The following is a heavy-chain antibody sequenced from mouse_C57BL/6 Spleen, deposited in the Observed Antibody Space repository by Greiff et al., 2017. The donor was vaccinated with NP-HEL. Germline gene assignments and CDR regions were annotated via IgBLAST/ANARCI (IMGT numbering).Heavy chain of an antibody. CDR2: INPYNGGT. J-gene: IGHJ4*01. CDR1: GYTFTDYY. V-gene: IGHV1-19*01. D-gene: IGHD2-5*01. Sequence: EVQLQQSGPVLVKPGASVKMSCKASGYTFTDYYMNWVKQSHGKSLEWIGVINPYNGGTSYNQKFKGKATLTVDKSSSTAYMELNSLTSEDSAVYYCARGLYSNYGGLYAMDYWGQGTSVTVSS. CDR3: ARGLYSNYGGLYAMDY.